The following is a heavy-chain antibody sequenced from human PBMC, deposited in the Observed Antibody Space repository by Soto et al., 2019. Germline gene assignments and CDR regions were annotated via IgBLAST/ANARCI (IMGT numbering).Heavy chain of an antibody. D-gene: IGHD6-6*01. V-gene: IGHV4-34*01. CDR2: INHSGST. CDR3: ARGGKYSSFRYYYYYMDV. Sequence: SETLSLTCAVYGGSFSGYYWSWIRQPPGKGLEWIGEINHSGSTNYNPSLKSRVTISVDTSKNQFSLKLSSVTAADTAVYYCARGGKYSSFRYYYYYMDVWGKGTTVTVSS. J-gene: IGHJ6*03. CDR1: GGSFSGYY.